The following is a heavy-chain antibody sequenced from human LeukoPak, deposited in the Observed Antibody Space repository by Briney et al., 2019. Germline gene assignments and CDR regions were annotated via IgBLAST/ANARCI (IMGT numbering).Heavy chain of an antibody. V-gene: IGHV4-39*02. D-gene: IGHD2-2*01. CDR3: ARRVRCSSSSCQGYDP. CDR1: GDSISSTDYY. Sequence: SETLSLTCTVSGDSISSTDYYWGWFRQPPGKGLEWIGNIYYIGKTYYNPSLKSRVTISVDTSKSLFSLKLSSVTAADTAVYYCARRVRCSSSSCQGYDPWGQGTLVTVTS. J-gene: IGHJ5*02. CDR2: IYYIGKT.